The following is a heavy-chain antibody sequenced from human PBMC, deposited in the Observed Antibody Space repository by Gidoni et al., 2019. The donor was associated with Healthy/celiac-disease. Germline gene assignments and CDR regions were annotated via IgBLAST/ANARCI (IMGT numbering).Heavy chain of an antibody. V-gene: IGHV4-59*01. J-gene: IGHJ4*02. CDR2: IYYSGST. CDR1: GGSISSYY. D-gene: IGHD4-17*01. CDR3: AREHYGDYGDY. Sequence: QVQLQESGPGLVKPSETLSLPCTVPGGSISSYYWRWIRQPPGKGLEWIGYIYYSGSTNYNPSLKSRVTISVDTSKNQFSLKLSSVTAAETAVYYCAREHYGDYGDYWGQGTLVTVSS.